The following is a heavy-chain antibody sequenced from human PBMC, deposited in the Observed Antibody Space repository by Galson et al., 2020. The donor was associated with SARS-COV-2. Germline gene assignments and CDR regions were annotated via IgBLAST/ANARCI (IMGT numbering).Heavy chain of an antibody. V-gene: IGHV1-18*01. D-gene: IGHD3-3*01. CDR3: ARWFGVVIIPHYYYYMDV. Sequence: ASVKVSCKASGYTSTSYGISWVRQAPGQGLEWMGWISAYNGNTNYAQKLQGRVTMTTDTSTSTAYMELRSLRSDDTAVYYCARWFGVVIIPHYYYYMDVWGKGTTVTVSS. CDR1: GYTSTSYG. CDR2: ISAYNGNT. J-gene: IGHJ6*03.